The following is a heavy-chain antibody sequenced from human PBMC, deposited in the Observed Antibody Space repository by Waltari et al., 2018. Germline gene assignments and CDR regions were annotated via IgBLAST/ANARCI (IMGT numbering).Heavy chain of an antibody. CDR2: INPNSGGT. D-gene: IGHD5-12*01. V-gene: IGHV1-2*02. J-gene: IGHJ6*02. CDR3: ARGGSWAPRYYYGMDV. CDR1: GYTFTGYY. Sequence: QVQLVQSGAAVKKPGASVKVSCKASGYTFTGYYIHWLRQAAGQGLEWMGWINPNSGGTNYAQKFQGRVTMTRDTSISTAYMELSRLRSDDTAVYYCARGGSWAPRYYYGMDVWGQGTTVTVSS.